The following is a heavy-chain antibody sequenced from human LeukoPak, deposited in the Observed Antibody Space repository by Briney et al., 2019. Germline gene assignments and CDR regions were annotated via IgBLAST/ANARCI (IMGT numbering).Heavy chain of an antibody. D-gene: IGHD1-26*01. J-gene: IGHJ4*02. CDR3: ARGDGGSYQGRFDY. CDR1: GFTFSSYW. CDR2: IKSDDSST. V-gene: IGHV3-74*01. Sequence: GGSLRLSCAASGFTFSSYWMHWVRQAPGKGLVWVSRIKSDDSSTSYADSVKGRFTISRDNAKNTLYLQMNSQRAEDTAVYYCARGDGGSYQGRFDYWGQGTLVTVSS.